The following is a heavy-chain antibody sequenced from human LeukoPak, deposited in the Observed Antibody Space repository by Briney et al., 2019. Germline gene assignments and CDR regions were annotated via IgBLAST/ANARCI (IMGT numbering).Heavy chain of an antibody. D-gene: IGHD3-10*01. CDR1: GFTFSSYA. V-gene: IGHV3-13*01. CDR3: ARGIGELWFGELSPVS. Sequence: GGSLRLSCAASGFTFSSYAMSWVRQAPGKGLEWVSAIGTAGDTYYPGPVKGRFTISRENAKNSLYLQMNSLRAGDTAVYYCARGIGELWFGELSPVSWGQGTLVTVSS. J-gene: IGHJ4*02. CDR2: IGTAGDT.